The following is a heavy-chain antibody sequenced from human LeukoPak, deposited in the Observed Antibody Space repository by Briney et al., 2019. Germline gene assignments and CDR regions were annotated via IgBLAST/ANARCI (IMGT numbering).Heavy chain of an antibody. D-gene: IGHD6-19*01. J-gene: IGHJ4*02. CDR1: GFTFSSYA. CDR3: AKRDSSGWYYFDY. CDR2: ITFSGGGT. Sequence: GGSLRLSCTASGFTFSSYAMNWVRQAPGKGLEWVSAITFSGGGTYYADSVKGRFTISRDNSMNTLSLQMNSLRAEDTAVYYCAKRDSSGWYYFDYWGQGTLVTVSS. V-gene: IGHV3-23*01.